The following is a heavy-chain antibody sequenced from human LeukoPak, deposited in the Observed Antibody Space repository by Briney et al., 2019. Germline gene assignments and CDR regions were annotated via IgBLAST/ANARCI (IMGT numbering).Heavy chain of an antibody. CDR3: AGALGFGELLFDY. Sequence: ASVKVSCKASGYTFTGYYMHWVRQPPGQGLEWMGWINPNSGGTNYAQKFQGRVTMTRDTSISTAYMELSRLRSDDTAVYYCAGALGFGELLFDYWGQGTLVTVSS. J-gene: IGHJ4*02. V-gene: IGHV1-2*02. D-gene: IGHD3-10*01. CDR2: INPNSGGT. CDR1: GYTFTGYY.